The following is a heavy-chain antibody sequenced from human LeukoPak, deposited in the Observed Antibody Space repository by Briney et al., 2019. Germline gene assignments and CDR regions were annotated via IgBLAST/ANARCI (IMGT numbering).Heavy chain of an antibody. CDR2: IQYKGNTE. J-gene: IGHJ4*02. D-gene: IGHD1-26*01. Sequence: GGSLRLSCSASGFTFSNYGMHWVRQAPGKGLEWVAFIQYKGNTEYYADSVKGRFAISRDNSKNTLYLQMNSLRAEDTAVYYCASNLEWELQRGAFDYWGQGTLVTVSS. CDR3: ASNLEWELQRGAFDY. CDR1: GFTFSNYG. V-gene: IGHV3-30*02.